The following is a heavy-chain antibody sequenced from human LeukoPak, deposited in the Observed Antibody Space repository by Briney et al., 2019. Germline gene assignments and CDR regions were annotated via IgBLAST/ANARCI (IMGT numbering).Heavy chain of an antibody. Sequence: ASVKVSCKASGYTFTGYYMHWVRQTPRQGLEWMGWINPNSGGTNYAQKFQGRGTMTRDTSISTAYMELSRLRSDDTAVYYCARGGRIAAAGSAYWGQGTLVTVSS. CDR1: GYTFTGYY. V-gene: IGHV1-2*02. J-gene: IGHJ4*02. D-gene: IGHD6-13*01. CDR2: INPNSGGT. CDR3: ARGGRIAAAGSAY.